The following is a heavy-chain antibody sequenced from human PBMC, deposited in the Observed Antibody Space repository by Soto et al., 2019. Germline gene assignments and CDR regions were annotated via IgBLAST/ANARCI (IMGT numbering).Heavy chain of an antibody. J-gene: IGHJ4*02. Sequence: EVQLVESGGGLVQPGGSLKLSCAASGFTFSGSAMHWVRQASGKGLEWVGHISSKPNTYATAYAASIKGRFTISRDDSKNTAYLQMKSLKTEDTAVYYCTRPGDVDTAMAYDYWGQGTLVTVSS. V-gene: IGHV3-73*02. CDR3: TRPGDVDTAMAYDY. CDR1: GFTFSGSA. CDR2: ISSKPNTYAT. D-gene: IGHD5-18*01.